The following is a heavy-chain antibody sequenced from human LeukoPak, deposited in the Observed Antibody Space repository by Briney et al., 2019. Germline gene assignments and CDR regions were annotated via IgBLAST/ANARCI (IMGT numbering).Heavy chain of an antibody. Sequence: GGSLRLSCAASGFTFSIYWMHWVRQAPGKGLVWVSRISSEGSSTTYADSVKGRFTISRDNSKNTLYLQMNSLRAEDTAVYYCARDQSTWPRSIAARQGGCDYWGQGTLVTVSS. CDR1: GFTFSIYW. D-gene: IGHD6-6*01. CDR3: ARDQSTWPRSIAARQGGCDY. CDR2: ISSEGSST. J-gene: IGHJ4*02. V-gene: IGHV3-74*01.